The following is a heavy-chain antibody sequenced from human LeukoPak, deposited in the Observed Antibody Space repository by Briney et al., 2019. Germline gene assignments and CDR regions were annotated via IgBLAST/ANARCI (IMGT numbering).Heavy chain of an antibody. CDR3: ARAGRRGGLTSSYSLGY. CDR1: GGSISSYY. D-gene: IGHD6-6*01. V-gene: IGHV4-59*01. CDR2: IYYSGST. J-gene: IGHJ4*02. Sequence: PSETLSLTCTVSGGSISSYYWSWIRQPPGKGLEWIGYIYYSGSTNYSPSLKSRVTISVDTSKNQFSLKLSSVTAADTAVYYCARAGRRGGLTSSYSLGYWGQGTLVTVSS.